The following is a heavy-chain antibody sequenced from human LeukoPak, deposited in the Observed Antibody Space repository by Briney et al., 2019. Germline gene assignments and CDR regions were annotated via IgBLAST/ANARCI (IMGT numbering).Heavy chain of an antibody. CDR3: ATAGGDDYGDFNYYYGMDV. D-gene: IGHD4-17*01. CDR1: GGSISSGGYY. J-gene: IGHJ6*02. CDR2: IYYSGST. V-gene: IGHV4-39*01. Sequence: SETLSLTCTVSGGSISSGGYYWGWIRQPPGKGLEWIGSIYYSGSTYYNPSLKSRVTISVDTSKNQFSLKLSSVTAADTAVYYCATAGGDDYGDFNYYYGMDVWGQGTTVTVSS.